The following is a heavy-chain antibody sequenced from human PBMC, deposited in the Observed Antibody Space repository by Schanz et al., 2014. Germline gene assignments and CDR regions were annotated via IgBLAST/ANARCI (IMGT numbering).Heavy chain of an antibody. CDR2: INVGNGNM. CDR1: GYTFTDYP. CDR3: ASSGAGYSSSWDFDY. V-gene: IGHV1-3*01. J-gene: IGHJ4*02. Sequence: QVQLVQSGAEVKKPGASVKVSCKTSGYTFTDYPINWVRQAPGQGLEWMGWINVGNGNMKYSQKFQGRVTITRDTSASTAYMELTSLRSEDTAVYYCASSGAGYSSSWDFDYWGQGTLVTVSS. D-gene: IGHD6-13*01.